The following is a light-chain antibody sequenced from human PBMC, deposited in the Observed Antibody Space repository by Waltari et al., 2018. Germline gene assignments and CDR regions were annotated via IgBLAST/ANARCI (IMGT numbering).Light chain of an antibody. CDR2: EVT. CDR1: SNDVGAYNY. J-gene: IGLJ1*01. V-gene: IGLV2-8*01. Sequence: QSALTQPPSASGSPGQSVTISCTGTSNDVGAYNYVSWYQQHPGKAPKLMIYEVTKRHSGGPDRCSGSKSGNTASLTVSGLQAEDEADYYCNSYAGSNNNVFGTGTKVTVL. CDR3: NSYAGSNNNV.